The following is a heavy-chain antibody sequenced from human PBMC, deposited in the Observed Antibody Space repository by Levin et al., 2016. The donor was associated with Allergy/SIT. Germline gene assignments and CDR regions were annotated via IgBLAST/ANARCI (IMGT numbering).Heavy chain of an antibody. J-gene: IGHJ6*03. D-gene: IGHD5-12*01. V-gene: IGHV3-74*01. CDR1: GFTFSSYW. CDR2: INSDGSST. Sequence: GGSLRLSCAASGFTFSSYWMHWVRQAPGKGLVWVSRINSDGSSTSYADSVKGRFTISRDNAKNTLYLQMNSLRAEDTAVYYCARGTRLRSYNYYYYMDFWGKGTTVTVSS. CDR3: ARGTRLRSYNYYYYMDF.